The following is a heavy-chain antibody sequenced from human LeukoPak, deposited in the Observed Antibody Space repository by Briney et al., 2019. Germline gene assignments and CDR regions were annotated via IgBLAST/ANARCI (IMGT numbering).Heavy chain of an antibody. V-gene: IGHV1-8*03. CDR2: MNPNSGNT. CDR1: GYTFTSYD. J-gene: IGHJ4*02. Sequence: ASVKVSCKASGYTFTSYDINWVRQATGQGLEWMGWMNPNSGNTGYAQKFRGRVTITRNTSISTAYMELSSLRSEDTAVYYCASLSNYDSSGYYYGWGQGTLVTVSS. CDR3: ASLSNYDSSGYYYG. D-gene: IGHD3-22*01.